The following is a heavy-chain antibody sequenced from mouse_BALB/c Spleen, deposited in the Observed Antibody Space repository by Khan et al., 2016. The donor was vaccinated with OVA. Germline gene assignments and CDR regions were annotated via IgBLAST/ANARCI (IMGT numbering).Heavy chain of an antibody. V-gene: IGHV1S136*01. CDR3: AREAYNCDFSFAY. J-gene: IGHJ3*01. Sequence: VQLQQSGPELVKPGASVKMSCKASGYTFTNYVTHWVKQKPGQGLEWIGYINPHNDGTRFHEKFKGKATLTSDKSSSTAYMKLSSLTSEDTAVYYCAREAYNCDFSFAYWGQGTLVTVSA. D-gene: IGHD4-1*01. CDR2: INPHNDGT. CDR1: GYTFTNYV.